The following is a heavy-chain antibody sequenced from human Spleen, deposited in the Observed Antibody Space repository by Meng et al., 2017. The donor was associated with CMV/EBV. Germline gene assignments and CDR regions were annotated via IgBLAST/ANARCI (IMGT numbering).Heavy chain of an antibody. D-gene: IGHD3-9*01. J-gene: IGHJ4*02. CDR3: VGYDIVTGYNLGRMDH. CDR1: GYSISSGHY. Sequence: SETLSLTCSVSGYSISSGHYWGWIRQAPGKGRQSIGSFYYDDTDYNPSFKSRVTMSVNTSKNQFSLKLNSVTAADTAVYFCVGYDIVTGYNLGRMDHWGQGTLVTVSS. V-gene: IGHV4-38-2*02. CDR2: FYYDDT.